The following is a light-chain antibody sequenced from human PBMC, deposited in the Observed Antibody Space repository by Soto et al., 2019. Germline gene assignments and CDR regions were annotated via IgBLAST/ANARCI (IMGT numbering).Light chain of an antibody. CDR1: QSVSVNS. CDR2: AAS. Sequence: IELTQSPCTLSLSPGERAILSCRASQSVSVNSLAWYQQKGGQAPRLLIYAASTRATGVPDRFSGSGSGTDFALTISRLETEDFAVYYCQQYGGSPFTFGPGTKVDIK. V-gene: IGKV3-20*01. J-gene: IGKJ3*01. CDR3: QQYGGSPFT.